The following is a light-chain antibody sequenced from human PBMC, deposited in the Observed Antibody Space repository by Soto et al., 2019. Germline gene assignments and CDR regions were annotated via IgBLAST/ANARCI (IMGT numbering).Light chain of an antibody. V-gene: IGKV3-20*01. CDR3: QQYNNWPPYT. J-gene: IGKJ2*01. CDR2: GAS. CDR1: QTVSSTY. Sequence: EIVLTQSPGTLSLSPGERAALSCRASQTVSSTYLAWYQQKPGQAPRLLIYGASSRATGIPDRFSGRGSGTEFTLTISSLQSEDFAVYYCQQYNNWPPYTFGQGTKLEIK.